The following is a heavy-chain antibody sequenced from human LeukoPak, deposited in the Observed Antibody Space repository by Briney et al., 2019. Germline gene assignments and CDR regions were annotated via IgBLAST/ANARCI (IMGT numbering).Heavy chain of an antibody. Sequence: SETLSLTCTVSGVSISSYYWSWIRQPPGKGLEWIGYIYYTGSTNYNPSLKSRVTISIDTSKNQFSLKLSSVTAADTAVYYCARSGQWELPDYWGKGTLVTVSS. D-gene: IGHD1-26*01. CDR2: IYYTGST. CDR1: GVSISSYY. CDR3: ARSGQWELPDY. V-gene: IGHV4-59*01. J-gene: IGHJ4*02.